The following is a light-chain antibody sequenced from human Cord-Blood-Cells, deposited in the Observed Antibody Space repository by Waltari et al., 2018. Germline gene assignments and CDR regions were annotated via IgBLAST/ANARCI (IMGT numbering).Light chain of an antibody. V-gene: IGLV2-23*01. CDR2: EGS. CDR3: CSYAGSSTWV. Sequence: QSALTHPASVSGSPGPPITISCTGTSSDVGSYNLASWYQQHPGKAPKLMINEGSKRPSGVSNRFSGSKSGNTASLTISGLQAEDEADYYCCSYAGSSTWVFGGGTKLTVL. J-gene: IGLJ3*02. CDR1: SSDVGSYNL.